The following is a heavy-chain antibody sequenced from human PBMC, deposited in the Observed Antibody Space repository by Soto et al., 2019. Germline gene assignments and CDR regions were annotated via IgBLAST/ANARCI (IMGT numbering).Heavy chain of an antibody. CDR3: AKDGNLKYFLVYFDY. J-gene: IGHJ4*02. Sequence: GGSLRLSCAASGFTFSSYGMHWVRQAPGKGLEWVAVISYDGSNKYYADSVKGRFTISRDNSKNTVYMQMNSLRAEDTAVYYCAKDGNLKYFLVYFDYWGQGTLVTVSS. D-gene: IGHD3-3*01. CDR2: ISYDGSNK. V-gene: IGHV3-30*18. CDR1: GFTFSSYG.